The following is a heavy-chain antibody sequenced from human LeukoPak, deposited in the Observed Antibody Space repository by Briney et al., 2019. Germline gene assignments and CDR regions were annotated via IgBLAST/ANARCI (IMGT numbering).Heavy chain of an antibody. CDR2: IWYDGSNK. J-gene: IGHJ4*02. D-gene: IGHD6-19*01. Sequence: GGSLRLSCAASGFTFSSYGMHWVRQAPGKGLEWVAVIWYDGSNKYYADSVKGRFTISRDNSKNTLYLQMNSLRAEDTAVYDCARDGEWLVLPLDYWGQGTLVTVSS. CDR1: GFTFSSYG. V-gene: IGHV3-33*01. CDR3: ARDGEWLVLPLDY.